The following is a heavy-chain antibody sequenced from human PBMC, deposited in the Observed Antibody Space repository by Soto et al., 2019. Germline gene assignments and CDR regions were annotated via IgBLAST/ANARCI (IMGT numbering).Heavy chain of an antibody. CDR1: GGSFSNYY. CDR2: INHTGNT. V-gene: IGHV4-34*01. J-gene: IGHJ6*02. Sequence: LSLTCAVYGGSFSNYYWSWIRQPPGKGLEWIGEINHTGNTNYNPSLKSRVTTSVDTSKKQFSLKLTSATAADTAVYYCARVTRGDYLLTFSLRGMDVWGQGTPVTVSS. CDR3: ARVTRGDYLLTFSLRGMDV. D-gene: IGHD4-17*01.